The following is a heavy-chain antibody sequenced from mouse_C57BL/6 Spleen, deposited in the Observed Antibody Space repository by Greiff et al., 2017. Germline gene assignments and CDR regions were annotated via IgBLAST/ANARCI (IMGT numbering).Heavy chain of an antibody. CDR2: IWSGGST. D-gene: IGHD2-3*01. V-gene: IGHV2-2*01. CDR3: ARTRLLSFAY. CDR1: GFSLTSYG. J-gene: IGHJ3*01. Sequence: VQLQQSGPGLVQPSQSLSITCTVSGFSLTSYGVHWVRQSPGKGLEWLGVIWSGGSTDYNAAFISRLSISKDNSKSQVFFKMNSLQADDTAIYYCARTRLLSFAYWGQGTLVTVSA.